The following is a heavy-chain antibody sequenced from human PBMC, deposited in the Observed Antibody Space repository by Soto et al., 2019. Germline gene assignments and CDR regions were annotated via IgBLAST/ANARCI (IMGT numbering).Heavy chain of an antibody. J-gene: IGHJ4*02. CDR3: ARFSGTGLDY. CDR2: TSSSSSYI. CDR1: GFTFSTYS. D-gene: IGHD3-9*01. V-gene: IGHV3-21*01. Sequence: EVQLVESGGGLVKPGGSLRLSCAASGFTFSTYSMNWVRQAPGKGLEWVSSTSSSSSYIYYADSVKGRFTISRDNAKTSLYLQMNSLRAEDTAVYYCARFSGTGLDYWGQGTLVTVSS.